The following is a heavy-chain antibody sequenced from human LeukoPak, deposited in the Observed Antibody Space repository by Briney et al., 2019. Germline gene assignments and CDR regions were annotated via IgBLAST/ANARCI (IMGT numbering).Heavy chain of an antibody. CDR3: VKDQAYCTGGNCYYYFYYLDV. D-gene: IGHD2-15*01. V-gene: IGHV3-23*01. Sequence: PGGSLRLSCAASGFTFSSYAMSWVRQAPGKGLEWVSAISGSGGSTYYADSVKGRFTISRDNSKNTLYLQMNSVRAEDTAVYYCVKDQAYCTGGNCYYYFYYLDVWGKGTTVTVSS. J-gene: IGHJ6*03. CDR1: GFTFSSYA. CDR2: ISGSGGST.